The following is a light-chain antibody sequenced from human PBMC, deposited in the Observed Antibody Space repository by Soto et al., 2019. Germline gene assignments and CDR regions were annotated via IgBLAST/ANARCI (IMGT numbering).Light chain of an antibody. Sequence: DIQMTQSPSSVSAFVGDRVTITCRASQGISRSLAWYQQKSGEAPKLLIYAASLLQSGVPSRFSGSCSGTDGTLTISRLEPEDFAVYYCQQYSRAPLTFGQGTKVEIK. J-gene: IGKJ1*01. CDR3: QQYSRAPLT. CDR1: QGISRS. V-gene: IGKV1-12*01. CDR2: AAS.